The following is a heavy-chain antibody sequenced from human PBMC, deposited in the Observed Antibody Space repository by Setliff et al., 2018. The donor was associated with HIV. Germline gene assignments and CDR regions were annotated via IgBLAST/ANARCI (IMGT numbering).Heavy chain of an antibody. CDR2: VSASGTT. V-gene: IGHV4-4*08. J-gene: IGHJ3*02. Sequence: SETLSLTCSVSGGSMSRVYWTWILQPPGKGLEWIGYVSASGTTKYNPSLQSRVTISGDSSKNQFSLRLSSVTAADTAVYYCAKEGSWNDDSGAFNIWGQGTMVTVSS. CDR1: GGSMSRVY. D-gene: IGHD1-1*01. CDR3: AKEGSWNDDSGAFNI.